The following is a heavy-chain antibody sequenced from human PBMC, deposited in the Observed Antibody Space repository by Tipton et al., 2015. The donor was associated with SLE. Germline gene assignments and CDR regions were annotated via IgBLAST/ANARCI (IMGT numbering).Heavy chain of an antibody. D-gene: IGHD1-1*01. CDR1: GYSFSNYW. Sequence: QLVQSGAEVKKPGESLKISCKGSGYSFSNYWIGWVRQMPGEGLEWMGIIYPGDSDTKYSASFQGQVTISADKSINTAYLQWSSLKASDTAMYYCARGGNDGARFFDYWGLGTLVTVSS. CDR3: ARGGNDGARFFDY. V-gene: IGHV5-51*03. CDR2: IYPGDSDT. J-gene: IGHJ4*02.